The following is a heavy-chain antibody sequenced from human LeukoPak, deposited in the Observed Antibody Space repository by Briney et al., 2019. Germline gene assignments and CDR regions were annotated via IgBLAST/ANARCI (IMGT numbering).Heavy chain of an antibody. V-gene: IGHV4-34*01. CDR3: ARGANYYGSGSYYY. Sequence: PSDTLSLTCAVYGGSFSGYYWRWLRQPPGKGLEWVGEINHSGSTNYNPSLKRRVTISVDTSKNQFSLKLSSVTAADTAVYYCARGANYYGSGSYYYWGQGTLVTVSS. J-gene: IGHJ4*02. D-gene: IGHD3-10*01. CDR1: GGSFSGYY. CDR2: INHSGST.